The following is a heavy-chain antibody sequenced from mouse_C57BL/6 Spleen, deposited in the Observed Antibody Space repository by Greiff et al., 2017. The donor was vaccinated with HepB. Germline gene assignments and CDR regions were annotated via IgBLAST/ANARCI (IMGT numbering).Heavy chain of an antibody. V-gene: IGHV1-42*01. J-gene: IGHJ2*01. CDR1: GYSFTGYY. CDR3: AIGPYYFDY. CDR2: INPSTGGT. Sequence: EVQLQQSGPELVKPGASVKISCKASGYSFTGYYMNWVKQSPEKSLEWIGEINPSTGGTTYNQKFKAKATLTVDKSSSTAYMQLKSLTSEDSAVYYCAIGPYYFDYWGQGTTRTVSS. D-gene: IGHD3-3*01.